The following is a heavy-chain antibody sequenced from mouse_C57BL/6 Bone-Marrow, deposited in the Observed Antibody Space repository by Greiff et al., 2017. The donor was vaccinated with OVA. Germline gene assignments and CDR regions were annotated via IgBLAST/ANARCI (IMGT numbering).Heavy chain of an antibody. D-gene: IGHD1-1*01. J-gene: IGHJ4*01. CDR2: INPGSGGT. V-gene: IGHV1-54*01. Sequence: QVQLQQSGAELVRPGTSVKVSCKASGYAFTNYLIEWVKQRPGQGLEWIGVINPGSGGTNYTEKFKGKATLTADKSSSTAYMQLSSLTSEDSAVYFCARGYYYYGSTLYAMDYWGQGTSVTVSS. CDR3: ARGYYYYGSTLYAMDY. CDR1: GYAFTNYL.